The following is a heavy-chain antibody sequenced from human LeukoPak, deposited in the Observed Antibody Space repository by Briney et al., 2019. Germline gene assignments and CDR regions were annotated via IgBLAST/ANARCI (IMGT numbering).Heavy chain of an antibody. Sequence: SETLSLTCTVSGGSISSSTYYWGWIRQPPGKGLEWIGNIYYSGTSYYNPSLKSRITISVDTSESQFSLKLTSVTAADTAVYYCARLGRGVPGADYFFNHWGQGTLVTVSS. CDR3: ARLGRGVPGADYFFNH. V-gene: IGHV4-39*01. CDR1: GGSISSSTYY. CDR2: IYYSGTS. J-gene: IGHJ4*02. D-gene: IGHD3-10*01.